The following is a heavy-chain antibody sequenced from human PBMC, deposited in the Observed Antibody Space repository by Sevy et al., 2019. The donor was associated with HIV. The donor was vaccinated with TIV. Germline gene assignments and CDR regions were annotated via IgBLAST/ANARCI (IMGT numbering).Heavy chain of an antibody. D-gene: IGHD3-22*01. CDR2: FDPEDAKT. J-gene: IGHJ4*02. Sequence: ASVKVSCKISGYTLTEFPMHWVRQVPGKGLEWMGSFDPEDAKTIYAQKFQGRVTMTEDTSTDTAYMELRSLRSEDTAMYYCAITREYYSDSSGYFDYWGQGTLVTVSS. CDR3: AITREYYSDSSGYFDY. V-gene: IGHV1-24*01. CDR1: GYTLTEFP.